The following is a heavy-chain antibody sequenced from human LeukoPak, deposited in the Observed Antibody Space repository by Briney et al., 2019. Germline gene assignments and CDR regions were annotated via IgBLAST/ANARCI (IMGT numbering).Heavy chain of an antibody. CDR1: GGSIGSYS. CDR2: VYYSGST. Sequence: SETLSLTCTVSGGSIGSYSWNWIRQSSGTGLEWIGYVYYSGSTMYNPSLRSRVTISVDTSKNQFSLKLSSVTAADTAAYFCARLLIVASDNYFDYWGQGTLVTVSS. V-gene: IGHV4-59*08. CDR3: ARLLIVASDNYFDY. D-gene: IGHD5-12*01. J-gene: IGHJ4*02.